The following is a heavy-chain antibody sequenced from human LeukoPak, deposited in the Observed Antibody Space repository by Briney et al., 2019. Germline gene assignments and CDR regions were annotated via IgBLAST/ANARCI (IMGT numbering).Heavy chain of an antibody. J-gene: IGHJ1*01. Sequence: GGSLRLSCAASGFTFSSYAMSWVRQAPGKGLEWVSAISSGGGSTYYADSVKGRFTISRDNSKNPLYLQMNSLRAEDTAVYYCARAPDVTMIVVVRITYCQHGGQGTLVTVSS. CDR3: ARAPDVTMIVVVRITYCQH. D-gene: IGHD3-22*01. CDR1: GFTFSSYA. CDR2: ISSGGGST. V-gene: IGHV3-23*01.